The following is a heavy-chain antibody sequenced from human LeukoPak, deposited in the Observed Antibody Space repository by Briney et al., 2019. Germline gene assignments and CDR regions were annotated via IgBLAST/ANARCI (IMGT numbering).Heavy chain of an antibody. D-gene: IGHD6-19*01. CDR3: AKERWLVPNYFDY. J-gene: IGHJ4*02. Sequence: GGSLRLSCAASGFTFSSYSMNWVRQAPGKGLEWVSTISSGSSYIYYADSVKGRFTISRDNAKNSLYLQMNSLRAEDTAVYYCAKERWLVPNYFDYWGQGTLVTVSS. CDR2: ISSGSSYI. CDR1: GFTFSSYS. V-gene: IGHV3-21*01.